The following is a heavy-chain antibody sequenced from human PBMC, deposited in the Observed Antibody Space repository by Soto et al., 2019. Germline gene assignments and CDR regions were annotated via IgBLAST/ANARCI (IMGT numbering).Heavy chain of an antibody. J-gene: IGHJ6*01. V-gene: IGHV1-69*12. D-gene: IGHD3-3*02. Sequence: QVQLVQSGAEVKKPGSSVKVSCKTSGGTFRTSAISWVRQAPGQGREWMGGIMPVFPTPDYAQKFQGRVTITAAEATSTAYMELSSLRSEDTAVYYCARDKDRQQLGGNYYYIMDVWGQGTTVTVSS. CDR2: IMPVFPTP. CDR1: GGTFRTSA. CDR3: ARDKDRQQLGGNYYYIMDV.